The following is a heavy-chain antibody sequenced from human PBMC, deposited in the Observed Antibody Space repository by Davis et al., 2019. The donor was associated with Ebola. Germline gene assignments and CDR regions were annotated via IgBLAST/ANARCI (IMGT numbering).Heavy chain of an antibody. CDR2: IYYSGST. D-gene: IGHD1-26*01. V-gene: IGHV4-39*07. Sequence: SETLSLTCTVSGGSISSSSYYWGWIRQPPGKGLEWIGSIYYSGSTYYNPSLKSRVTISVDTSKNQFSLNLNSVTAADTAVYYCARDHSLSSGSYYYYYGMDVLGKGTTVTVSS. CDR1: GGSISSSSYY. CDR3: ARDHSLSSGSYYYYYGMDV. J-gene: IGHJ6*04.